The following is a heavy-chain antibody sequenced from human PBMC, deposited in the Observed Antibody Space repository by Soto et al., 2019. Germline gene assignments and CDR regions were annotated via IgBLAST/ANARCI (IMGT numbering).Heavy chain of an antibody. CDR3: KRDVVASSLSGAEY. D-gene: IGHD5-12*01. CDR2: IKAGGDET. CDR1: GFTFSSYA. V-gene: IGHV3-23*01. J-gene: IGHJ4*02. Sequence: EVQLLGSGGGLVRPGGSLRLSCAASGFTFSSYAMSWVRQAPGKGLEWVSAIKAGGDETYYVNSVRGRFTISRDKSNNKISLQMNIMRLEDKAMYYYKRDVVASSLSGAEYWDQGTLVTVSS.